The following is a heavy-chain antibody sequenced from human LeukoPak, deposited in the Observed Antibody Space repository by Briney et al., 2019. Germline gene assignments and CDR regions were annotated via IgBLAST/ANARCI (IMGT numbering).Heavy chain of an antibody. J-gene: IGHJ5*02. CDR2: MDYSGGT. Sequence: SETLSLTCTVSGGSISSSSYYWGWIRQPPGKGLEWIGSMDYSGGTYFSPSLRSRVTLSVDTSKNQFSLNLISVTAADTAVYYCARGPSITIFGVVMYTWFDPWGQGTPVSVSS. D-gene: IGHD3-3*01. CDR3: ARGPSITIFGVVMYTWFDP. CDR1: GGSISSSSYY. V-gene: IGHV4-39*07.